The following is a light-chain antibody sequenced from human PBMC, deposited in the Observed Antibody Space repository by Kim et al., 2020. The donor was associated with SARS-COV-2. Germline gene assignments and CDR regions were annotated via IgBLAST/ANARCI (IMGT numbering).Light chain of an antibody. Sequence: EIVLTQSPGTLSLSPGERATLSCRASQSVRSSYLAWYQQKPGQAARLLFYTASSRATGIPDRFSGSGSGTDFTLTISRLEPEDFAVYYCQQYGSTPFTFGPGTKVDIK. CDR3: QQYGSTPFT. V-gene: IGKV3-20*01. J-gene: IGKJ3*01. CDR2: TAS. CDR1: QSVRSSY.